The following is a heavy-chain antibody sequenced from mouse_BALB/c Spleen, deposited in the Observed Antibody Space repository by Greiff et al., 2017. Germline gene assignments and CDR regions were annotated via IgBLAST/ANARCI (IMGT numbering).Heavy chain of an antibody. J-gene: IGHJ2*01. D-gene: IGHD3-2*01. V-gene: IGHV1-87*01. Sequence: VQLQQSGAELSRPGASVNLSCKASGYTFTSYWMQWVKQRPGQGLEWIGAIYPGDGDTRYTQKFKGKATLTADKSSSTAYMQLSSLASEDSAVYYCARDSSGYDYWGQGTTLTVSS. CDR1: GYTFTSYW. CDR2: IYPGDGDT. CDR3: ARDSSGYDY.